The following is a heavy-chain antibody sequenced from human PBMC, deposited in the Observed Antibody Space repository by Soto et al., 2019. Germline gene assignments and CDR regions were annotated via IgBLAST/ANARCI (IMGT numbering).Heavy chain of an antibody. D-gene: IGHD3-22*01. J-gene: IGHJ4*02. CDR3: ARDSTILFSSGYPNFDY. CDR2: ISAYNVNT. Sequence: ASVKISCKASGYTFTSYGISWERPAPGQGLEWMGWISAYNVNTNYAQKLQGRVTMTTDTSTSTAYMELRSLRSDDTAVYYCARDSTILFSSGYPNFDYCGQLTLDTVSS. CDR1: GYTFTSYG. V-gene: IGHV1-18*01.